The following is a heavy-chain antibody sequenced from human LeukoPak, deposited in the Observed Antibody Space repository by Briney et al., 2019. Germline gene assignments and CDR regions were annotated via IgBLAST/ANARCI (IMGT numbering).Heavy chain of an antibody. V-gene: IGHV1-18*01. Sequence: GASVKVSCKASGYTFTSYGISWVRPAPGQGLAWMGWISAYNGNTNYAQKLQGRVTMTTDTSTSTAYMELRSLGSDDTAVYYCARDWGIMITFGGVIVTQNNWFDPWGQGTLVTVSS. CDR3: ARDWGIMITFGGVIVTQNNWFDP. J-gene: IGHJ5*02. D-gene: IGHD3-16*02. CDR2: ISAYNGNT. CDR1: GYTFTSYG.